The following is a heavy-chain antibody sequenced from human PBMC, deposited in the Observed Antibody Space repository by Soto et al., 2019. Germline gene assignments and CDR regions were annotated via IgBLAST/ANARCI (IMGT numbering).Heavy chain of an antibody. D-gene: IGHD3-9*01. CDR1: GFTFSSYG. J-gene: IGHJ3*02. V-gene: IGHV3-33*01. Sequence: EGSLRLSCAASGFTFSSYGMHWVRQAPGKGLEWVAVIWYDGSNKYYADSVKGRFTISRDNSKNTLYLQMNSLRAEDTAVYYCARDVPGYDILTGARDGAFDIWGQGTMVTVSS. CDR3: ARDVPGYDILTGARDGAFDI. CDR2: IWYDGSNK.